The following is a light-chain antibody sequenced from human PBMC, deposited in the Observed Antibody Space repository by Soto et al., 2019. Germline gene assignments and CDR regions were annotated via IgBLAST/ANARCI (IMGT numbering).Light chain of an antibody. CDR3: CSSGGSPTYV. V-gene: IGLV2-23*02. CDR2: EVN. CDR1: SSNVGSYKL. J-gene: IGLJ1*01. Sequence: ALTQPASVSGSPGQSITISCTGSSSNVGSYKLVSWYQQHPGKAPKLMIFEVNKRPSGVSNRFSGSKSGNAASLTISGLKVEDEADYYCCSSGGSPTYVFGTGTKVTVL.